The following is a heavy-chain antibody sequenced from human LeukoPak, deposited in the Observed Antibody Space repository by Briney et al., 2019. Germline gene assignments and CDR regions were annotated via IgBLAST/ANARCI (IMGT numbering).Heavy chain of an antibody. J-gene: IGHJ4*02. V-gene: IGHV1-8*01. D-gene: IGHD3-9*01. CDR2: MNPNSGNT. CDR3: ARSRHYDILTGYNRPIDY. Sequence: HVASVKVSCKASGYTFTSYDINWVRQATGQGLEWTGWMNPNSGNTGYAQKFQGRVTMTRNTSISTAYMELSSLRSEDTAVYYCARSRHYDILTGYNRPIDYWGQGTLVTVSS. CDR1: GYTFTSYD.